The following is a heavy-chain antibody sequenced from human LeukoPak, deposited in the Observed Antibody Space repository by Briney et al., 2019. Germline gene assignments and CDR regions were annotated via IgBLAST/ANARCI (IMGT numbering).Heavy chain of an antibody. V-gene: IGHV3-23*01. D-gene: IGHD6-19*01. Sequence: GGSLRLSCAASGFTFSNHGMNWVRQAPGKGLEWLSGVSPPGGGTYYADSVKGRFTTSRDDSKNTLSLQMNSLRVEDTAVYYCAKDFSPSPSGWYASSYYYFDYWGQGTLVTVSS. CDR2: VSPPGGGT. CDR1: GFTFSNHG. CDR3: AKDFSPSPSGWYASSYYYFDY. J-gene: IGHJ4*02.